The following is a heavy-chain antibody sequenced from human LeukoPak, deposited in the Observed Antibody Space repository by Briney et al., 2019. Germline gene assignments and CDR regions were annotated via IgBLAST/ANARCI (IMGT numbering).Heavy chain of an antibody. CDR3: ARGSSGYYYYYYGMDV. Sequence: PGGSLRLSCAASGFTFSSYWMSWVRQAPGKGLEWVANIKQDGSGEYYVDSVKGRFTISRDNAKNSLYLQMNSLRAEDTAVYYCARGSSGYYYYYYGMDVWGQGTTVTVSS. J-gene: IGHJ6*02. CDR1: GFTFSSYW. CDR2: IKQDGSGE. V-gene: IGHV3-7*01. D-gene: IGHD3-22*01.